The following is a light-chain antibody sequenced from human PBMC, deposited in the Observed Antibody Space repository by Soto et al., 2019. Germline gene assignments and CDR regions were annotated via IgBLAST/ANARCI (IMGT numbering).Light chain of an antibody. CDR2: DVS. CDR1: SSDVGGYNY. Sequence: QSALTQPRSVSGSPGQSVTISCTGTSSDVGGYNYVSWYQQHPGKAPKVMIYDVSERPSGVPDRFSGSKSGNTAPLTISGLQAEHEADYYCCSYAGSPRYVFGTGTKVTVL. J-gene: IGLJ1*01. CDR3: CSYAGSPRYV. V-gene: IGLV2-11*01.